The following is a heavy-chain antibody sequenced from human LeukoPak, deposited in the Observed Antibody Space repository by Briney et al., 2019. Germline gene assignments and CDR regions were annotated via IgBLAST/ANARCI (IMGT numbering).Heavy chain of an antibody. CDR3: ARDPYYDFWSGYYTNWFDP. V-gene: IGHV1-18*01. Sequence: GASVKVSCKASGYTFTSYGISWVRQAPGQGLEWMGWISAYNGNTNYAQKLQGRVTMTTDTSTSTAYMGLRSLRSDDTAVYYCARDPYYDFWSGYYTNWFDPWGQGTLVTVSS. CDR2: ISAYNGNT. J-gene: IGHJ5*02. CDR1: GYTFTSYG. D-gene: IGHD3-3*01.